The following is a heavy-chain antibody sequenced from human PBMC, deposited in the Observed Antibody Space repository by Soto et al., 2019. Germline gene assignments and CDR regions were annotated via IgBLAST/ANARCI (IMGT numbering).Heavy chain of an antibody. D-gene: IGHD3-22*01. CDR1: GFSFSTYG. V-gene: IGHV3-30*18. CDR2: ISNDGSNK. CDR3: VKGEYYYDGSAYYPFDY. Sequence: PGGSLRLSCAASGFSFSTYGMHWVRQAPGKGLEWVAFISNDGSNKYYADSVKGRFTISRDNSKNTLYLQMSSLRPEDTAVYYCVKGEYYYDGSAYYPFDYWGQGRMVTVSS. J-gene: IGHJ4*02.